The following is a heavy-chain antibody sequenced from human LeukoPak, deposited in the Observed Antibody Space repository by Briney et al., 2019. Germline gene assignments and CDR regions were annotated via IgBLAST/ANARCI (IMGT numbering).Heavy chain of an antibody. V-gene: IGHV3-66*02. CDR1: GFTVSSNY. CDR2: IYSGGST. D-gene: IGHD2-2*01. J-gene: IGHJ4*02. Sequence: GGSLRLSCAASGFTVSSNYMSWVRQAPGKGLEWVSVIYSGGSTYYADSVKGRYTISRDNSKNTLYLQMNSLRAEDTAVYYCARGEYQLPQGNWGQGTLVTVSS. CDR3: ARGEYQLPQGN.